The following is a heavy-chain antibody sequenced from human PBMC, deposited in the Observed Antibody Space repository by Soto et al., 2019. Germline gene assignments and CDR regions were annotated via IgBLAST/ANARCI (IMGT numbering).Heavy chain of an antibody. V-gene: IGHV5-10-1*01. D-gene: IGHD6-19*01. CDR3: ARHNGSGWSGFFDY. CDR2: IDPSDSYT. CDR1: GYXFTTYL. Sequence: EXLKISCKCSGYXFTTYLLSWVRHMPGKGLEWIGMIDPSDSYTNYSPSFQGHVTISADKSISTAYLQWSILKASDTAMYYCARHNGSGWSGFFDYWGQGTLGTVSS. J-gene: IGHJ4*02.